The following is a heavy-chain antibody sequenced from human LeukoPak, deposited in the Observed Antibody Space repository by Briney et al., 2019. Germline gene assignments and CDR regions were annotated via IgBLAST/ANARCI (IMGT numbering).Heavy chain of an antibody. CDR1: GGSISSYY. CDR2: IYYSGST. CDR3: ARLKGGYWSSADAFDI. D-gene: IGHD6-25*01. J-gene: IGHJ3*02. Sequence: SETLSLTCTVSGGSISSYYWSWIRQPPGKGLEWIGYIYYSGSTNYNPSLKSRVTISVDTSKNQFSLKLSSVTAADTAVYYCARLKGGYWSSADAFDIWGQGTMVTVSS. V-gene: IGHV4-59*08.